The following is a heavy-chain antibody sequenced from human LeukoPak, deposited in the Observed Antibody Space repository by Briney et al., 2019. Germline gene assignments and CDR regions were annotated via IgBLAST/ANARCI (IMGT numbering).Heavy chain of an antibody. D-gene: IGHD2-2*01. V-gene: IGHV3-66*02. J-gene: IGHJ6*03. CDR1: ELTVSDNH. Sequence: GGSLRLSCTSSELTVSDNHMSWVRQAPGKGLEWVSLIYSGGTTYYADSVKGRFTISRDNSKNTLDLQMNSLRPDDTAVYYCAREYCTSTTCPDMDVCGRGTTVTVSS. CDR3: AREYCTSTTCPDMDV. CDR2: IYSGGTT.